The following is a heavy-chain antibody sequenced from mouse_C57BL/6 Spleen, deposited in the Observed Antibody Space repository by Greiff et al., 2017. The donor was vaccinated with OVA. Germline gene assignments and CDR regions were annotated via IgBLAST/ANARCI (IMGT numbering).Heavy chain of an antibody. D-gene: IGHD2-1*01. CDR1: GYTFTSYW. V-gene: IGHV1-50*01. Sequence: VQLQQPGAELVKPGASVKLSCKASGYTFTSYWMQWVKQRPGQGLEWIGEIDPSDSYTNYNQKFKGKATLTVDTSSSTAYMQLSSLTSEDSAVYYCARNDGNYYFDYWGQGTTLTVSS. CDR3: ARNDGNYYFDY. CDR2: IDPSDSYT. J-gene: IGHJ2*01.